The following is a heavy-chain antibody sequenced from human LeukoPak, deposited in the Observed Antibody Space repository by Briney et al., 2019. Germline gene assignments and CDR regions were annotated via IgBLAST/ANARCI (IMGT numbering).Heavy chain of an antibody. CDR1: GFTFSTYT. CDR3: ARGTGRGSRYGFDS. Sequence: GGSLRLSCVVSGFTFSTYTMNWVRQAPGEGLEWVSYISDTSTLIYYAASVKGRFTISRDNAKNSLYLQMNSLRAEDTAMYYCARGTGRGSRYGFDSWGQGILVTVTS. D-gene: IGHD5-12*01. V-gene: IGHV3-48*01. CDR2: ISDTSTLI. J-gene: IGHJ5*01.